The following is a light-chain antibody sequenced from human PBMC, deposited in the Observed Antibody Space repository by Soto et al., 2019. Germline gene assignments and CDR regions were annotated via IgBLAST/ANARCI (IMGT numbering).Light chain of an antibody. Sequence: QSALTQPASVSGSPGQSITISCTGTSSDVGSYNLASWYQHHPGKTPKLMIYEGSRRPSGVSNRFSASKSGNTASLTISGLQAEDEAEYYCCSYGTSSTYVFGSGTKVTVL. V-gene: IGLV2-23*01. CDR1: SSDVGSYNL. J-gene: IGLJ1*01. CDR3: CSYGTSSTYV. CDR2: EGS.